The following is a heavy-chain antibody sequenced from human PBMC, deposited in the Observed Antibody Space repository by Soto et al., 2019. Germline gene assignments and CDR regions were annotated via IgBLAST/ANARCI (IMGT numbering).Heavy chain of an antibody. D-gene: IGHD1-7*01. CDR3: ASSPVYWNYVGWFDP. V-gene: IGHV1-46*03. J-gene: IGHJ5*02. CDR2: INPSGGST. CDR1: GYTFTSYY. Sequence: QVQLVQSGAEVKKPGASVKVSCKASGYTFTSYYMHWVRQAPGQGLEWMGIINPSGGSTSYAQKFQGRVTMTRDTSTSTVYMELSSLRSEDTAVDYCASSPVYWNYVGWFDPWGQGTLVTVSS.